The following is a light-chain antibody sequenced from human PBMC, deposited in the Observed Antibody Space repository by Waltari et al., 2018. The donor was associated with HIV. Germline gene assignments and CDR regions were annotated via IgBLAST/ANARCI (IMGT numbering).Light chain of an antibody. CDR3: CSYAGSSTLNWV. Sequence: QSALTQPASVSGSPGQSITISCTGTSSDVGSYNLVSWYQQHPGKAPKLMIYEVSKRPSGFSNRFSGSKSGNTASLTISGLQAEDEADYYCCSYAGSSTLNWVFGGGTKLTVL. V-gene: IGLV2-23*02. CDR2: EVS. CDR1: SSDVGSYNL. J-gene: IGLJ3*02.